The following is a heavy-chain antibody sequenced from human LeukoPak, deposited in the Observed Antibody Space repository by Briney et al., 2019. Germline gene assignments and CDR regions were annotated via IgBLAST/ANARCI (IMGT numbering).Heavy chain of an antibody. CDR3: AREGSATARPFVSNDY. CDR1: GGSISTYY. J-gene: IGHJ4*02. CDR2: IHTCGNS. Sequence: SETLSLTCTVSGGSISTYYWSWIRQPAGKGLEWIGRIHTCGNSDYNPSLKSRVTTSVDTSKNQFSLKVRSVTAADTAVYYCAREGSATARPFVSNDYWGQGTLVTVSS. D-gene: IGHD6-6*01. V-gene: IGHV4-4*07.